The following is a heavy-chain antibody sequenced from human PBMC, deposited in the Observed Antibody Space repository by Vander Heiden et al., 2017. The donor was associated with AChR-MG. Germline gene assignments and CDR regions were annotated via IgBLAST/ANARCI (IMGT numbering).Heavy chain of an antibody. V-gene: IGHV5-51*01. J-gene: IGHJ6*03. CDR3: ARHQGSSSGYYYYYMDV. D-gene: IGHD6-6*01. CDR1: GYSFTSYG. CDR2: IYPGDSDT. Sequence: EVQLVQSGAEVKKPGESLKISCTGSGYSFTSYGIGWVRQMPGKGLEWMGIIYPGDSDTRYSPSFQGQVTISADKSISTAYLQWSSLKASDTAMYYCARHQGSSSGYYYYYMDVWGKGTTVTVSS.